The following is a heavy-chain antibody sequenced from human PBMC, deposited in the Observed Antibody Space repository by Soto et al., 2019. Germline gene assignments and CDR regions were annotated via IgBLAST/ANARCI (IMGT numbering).Heavy chain of an antibody. CDR3: ARDPAPYVAAAATGFDS. V-gene: IGHV4-61*01. CDR2: MDYTGST. J-gene: IGHJ4*02. Sequence: PSETLSLTCTVSGGSVSSGNNYWSWIRQPPGKGLEWIGYMDYTGSTKYNPSLESRVSISVDGSKNQFSLKLTSVTAADTAVYYCARDPAPYVAAAATGFDSWGQGTLVTVSS. D-gene: IGHD6-13*01. CDR1: GGSVSSGNNY.